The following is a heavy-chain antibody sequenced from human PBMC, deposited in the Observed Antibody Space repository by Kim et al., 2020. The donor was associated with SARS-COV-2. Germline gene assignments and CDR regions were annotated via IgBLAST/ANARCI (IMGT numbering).Heavy chain of an antibody. J-gene: IGHJ4*02. V-gene: IGHV1-2*02. CDR2: INPNSGGT. D-gene: IGHD5-18*01. Sequence: ASVKVSCKASGYTFTGYYMHWVRQAPGQGLEWMGWINPNSGGTNYAQKFQGRVTMTRDTSISTAYMELSRLRSDDTAVYYCARARGGYSYGLADYWGQGTLVTVSS. CDR1: GYTFTGYY. CDR3: ARARGGYSYGLADY.